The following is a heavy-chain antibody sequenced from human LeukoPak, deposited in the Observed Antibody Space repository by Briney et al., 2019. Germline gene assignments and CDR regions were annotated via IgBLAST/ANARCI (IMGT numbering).Heavy chain of an antibody. J-gene: IGHJ6*03. D-gene: IGHD4-17*01. Sequence: PGGSLRLSCAASGFTFSSYAMSWVRQAPGKGLEWVSAISGSGGSTYYADSVKGRFTISRDNAKNSLYLQMNSLRAEDTAVYYCARAAVLYGDYSEYYYYMDVWGKGTTVTVSS. V-gene: IGHV3-23*01. CDR2: ISGSGGST. CDR1: GFTFSSYA. CDR3: ARAAVLYGDYSEYYYYMDV.